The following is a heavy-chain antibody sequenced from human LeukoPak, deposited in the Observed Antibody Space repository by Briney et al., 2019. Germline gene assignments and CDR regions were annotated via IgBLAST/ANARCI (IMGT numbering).Heavy chain of an antibody. J-gene: IGHJ4*02. Sequence: SETLSLTCTVSGGSVGTGGYYWSWIRQPPGKGLEWIGYIYNSLTTNYNPSLKNRVTMSVNTSKNQFSLKLNSVTAADTAVYYCAGDEWFGYWGQGTLVTVSS. D-gene: IGHD3-10*01. V-gene: IGHV4-61*08. CDR2: IYNSLTT. CDR3: AGDEWFGY. CDR1: GGSVGTGGYY.